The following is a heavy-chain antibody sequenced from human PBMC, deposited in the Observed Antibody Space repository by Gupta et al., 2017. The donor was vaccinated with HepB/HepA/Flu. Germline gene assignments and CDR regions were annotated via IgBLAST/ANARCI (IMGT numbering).Heavy chain of an antibody. V-gene: IGHV2-5*02. Sequence: QITLKESGPTLVKPTQTLTLTCTFSGFSLSTSGVGVGWIRQPPGKAPEWLALIYWDDDKRYSPSLKSRLTITKDTSKNQVVLTMTNMDPVDTATYYCAHRWGDRDRTNDYWFGNWGQGTLVTVSS. CDR2: IYWDDDK. CDR1: GFSLSTSGVG. J-gene: IGHJ4*02. D-gene: IGHD3-16*01. CDR3: AHRWGDRDRTNDYWFGN.